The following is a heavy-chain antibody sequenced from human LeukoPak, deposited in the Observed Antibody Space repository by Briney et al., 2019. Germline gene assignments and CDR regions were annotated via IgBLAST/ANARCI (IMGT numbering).Heavy chain of an antibody. CDR2: INPNNGGT. V-gene: IGHV1-2*02. CDR3: ARXXGRGXSSSWSNFGDH. CDR1: GYTFTGNY. Sequence: WASVKVSCKASGYTFTGNYMHWVRQAPGQGLEWMGWINPNNGGTKYAQKFQGRVTMTRDTTISTAYMELSRLRSDDPAVYYCARXXGRGXSSSWSNFGDHWGQGTLVTVSS. J-gene: IGHJ4*02. D-gene: IGHD6-13*01.